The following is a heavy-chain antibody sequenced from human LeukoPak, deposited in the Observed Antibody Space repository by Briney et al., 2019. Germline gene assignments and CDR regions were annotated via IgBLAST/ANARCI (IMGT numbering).Heavy chain of an antibody. CDR1: GFTFSYYW. D-gene: IGHD1-26*01. V-gene: IGHV3-23*01. CDR2: ISGGGTPT. CDR3: AEVNVVVGATD. Sequence: GGSLRLSCAASGFTFSYYWMSWVRQAPGQGLEWVSTISGGGTPTYSADSVKGRFTISRDNSKNTPYLQMNSLRAEDTAVYYCAEVNVVVGATDWGQGTLVTVSS. J-gene: IGHJ4*02.